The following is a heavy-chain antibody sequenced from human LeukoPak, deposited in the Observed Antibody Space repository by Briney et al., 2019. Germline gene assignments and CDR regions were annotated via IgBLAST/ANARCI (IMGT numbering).Heavy chain of an antibody. CDR1: GFTFTTYS. D-gene: IGHD4-17*01. CDR2: ISASGSNI. Sequence: PGGSLRLSCAASGFTFTTYSMNWVRQAPGKGLEWVSYISASGSNIYYADSVKGRFTISRDNAKNSLYLQMNSLRDEDTAVYYCARDYYGDHYFDHWGQGTLVPVSS. V-gene: IGHV3-48*02. J-gene: IGHJ4*02. CDR3: ARDYYGDHYFDH.